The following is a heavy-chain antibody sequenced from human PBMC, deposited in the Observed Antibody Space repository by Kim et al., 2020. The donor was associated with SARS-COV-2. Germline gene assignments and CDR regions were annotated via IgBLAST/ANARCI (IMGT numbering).Heavy chain of an antibody. D-gene: IGHD3-10*01. CDR3: ARKLLWFGDNGMDV. J-gene: IGHJ6*02. Sequence: GGSLRLSCAASGFTFSSYDMHWVRQATGKGLEWVSAIGTAGDTYYPGSVKGRFTISRENAKNSLYLQMNSLRAEDTAAYHCARKLLWFGDNGMDVWGQGTAVTVSS. CDR1: GFTFSSYD. CDR2: IGTAGDT. V-gene: IGHV3-13*01.